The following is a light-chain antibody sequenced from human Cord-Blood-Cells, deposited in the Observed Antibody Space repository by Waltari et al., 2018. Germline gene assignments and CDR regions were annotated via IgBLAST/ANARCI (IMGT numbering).Light chain of an antibody. V-gene: IGKV3-20*01. CDR3: QQYGSSPPIT. Sequence: EIVLTQSAGTLSLSPGERATLSCRASQSVSSSYLAWYQQKHGQAPRLLTYGASSRATGIPDRFSGSGSGTDFTLTISRLEPEDFAVYYCQQYGSSPPITFGQGTKVEIK. CDR1: QSVSSSY. CDR2: GAS. J-gene: IGKJ1*01.